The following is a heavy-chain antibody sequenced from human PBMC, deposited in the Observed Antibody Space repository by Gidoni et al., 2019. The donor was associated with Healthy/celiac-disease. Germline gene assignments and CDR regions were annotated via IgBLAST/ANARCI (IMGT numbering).Heavy chain of an antibody. CDR1: GFTFSSYA. CDR2: ISGSGGST. CDR3: AKDATPMVAGTYY. J-gene: IGHJ4*02. D-gene: IGHD6-19*01. Sequence: EVQLLESGGGLVQPGGSLRLSCAASGFTFSSYAMSWVRQAPGKGLEWVSAISGSGGSTYYADPVKGRFTISRDNSKNTLYLQMNSLRADDTAVYYCAKDATPMVAGTYYWGQGTLVTVSS. V-gene: IGHV3-23*01.